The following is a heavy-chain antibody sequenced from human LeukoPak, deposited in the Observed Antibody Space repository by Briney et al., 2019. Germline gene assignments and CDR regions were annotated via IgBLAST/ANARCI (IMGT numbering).Heavy chain of an antibody. J-gene: IGHJ3*02. CDR2: IYYSGST. CDR1: GGSISSGDYY. V-gene: IGHV4-30-4*08. CDR3: ARDPLPRAAAGTNDAFDI. D-gene: IGHD6-13*01. Sequence: SETLSLTCTVSGGSISSGDYYWRWIRQPPGKGLEWIGYIYYSGSTYYNPSLKSRVTISVDTSKNQFSLKLSSVTAADTAVYYCARDPLPRAAAGTNDAFDIWGQGTMVTVSS.